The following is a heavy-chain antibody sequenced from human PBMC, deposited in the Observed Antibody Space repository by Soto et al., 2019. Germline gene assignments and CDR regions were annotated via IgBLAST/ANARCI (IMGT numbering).Heavy chain of an antibody. CDR1: GYNFTSHY. Sequence: QVQLVQSGAEVKKPGASVKVSCKASGYNFTSHYMHWVRQAPGQGLESMGIMYPSGGRTIYAQNFQGRVTMTTDTSTSTVDMEVSSLRSDDTAVFYCARGSGSFVYGMDVWGQGTTVTVSS. D-gene: IGHD3-10*01. V-gene: IGHV1-46*01. CDR3: ARGSGSFVYGMDV. J-gene: IGHJ6*02. CDR2: MYPSGGRT.